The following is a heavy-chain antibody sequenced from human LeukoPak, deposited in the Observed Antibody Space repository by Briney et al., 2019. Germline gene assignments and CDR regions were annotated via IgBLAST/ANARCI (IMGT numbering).Heavy chain of an antibody. V-gene: IGHV3-21*01. CDR3: ARDRGGAKLDY. Sequence: GWSLRLSCAASGFTFSSYSMNWVRQAPGKGLEWVSSISSSSSYIYYADSVKGRFTISRDNAKNSLYLQMNSLRAEDTAVYYCARDRGGAKLDYWGQGTLVTVSS. D-gene: IGHD3-16*01. CDR2: ISSSSSYI. CDR1: GFTFSSYS. J-gene: IGHJ4*02.